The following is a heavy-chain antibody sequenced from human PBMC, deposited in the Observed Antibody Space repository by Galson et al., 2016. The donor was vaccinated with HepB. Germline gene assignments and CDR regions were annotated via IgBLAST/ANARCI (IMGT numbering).Heavy chain of an antibody. V-gene: IGHV5-51*01. CDR1: GHSIASYW. CDR3: AAARPPGLVLVY. CDR2: IDPSDSEI. D-gene: IGHD2-8*02. J-gene: IGHJ4*02. Sequence: SGAEVKKPGESLKLSCKASGHSIASYWIGWVRQLPGKGLECMGIIDPSDSEIRSMPSFRGHVTISADKSTNTAHLQWSRLKASDTAVYYCAAARPPGLVLVYWGLGTRVTVSS.